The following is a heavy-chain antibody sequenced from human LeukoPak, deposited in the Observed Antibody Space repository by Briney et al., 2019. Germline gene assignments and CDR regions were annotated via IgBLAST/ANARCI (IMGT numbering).Heavy chain of an antibody. CDR3: ARDPPGRRYDSSGCRRAEYFQQ. D-gene: IGHD3-22*01. CDR1: GYTFTSYG. Sequence: ASVKVSYKSSGYTFTSYGISLVRQAPGQGLEWMGWISAYNGNTNYAQKLQGRVTMTTDTSTSTAYMELRSQRSDDTAVYYCARDPPGRRYDSSGCRRAEYFQQGAQGTLVTVSS. J-gene: IGHJ1*01. CDR2: ISAYNGNT. V-gene: IGHV1-18*01.